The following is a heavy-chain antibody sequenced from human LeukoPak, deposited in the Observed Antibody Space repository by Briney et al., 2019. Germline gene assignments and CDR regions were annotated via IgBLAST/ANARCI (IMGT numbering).Heavy chain of an antibody. CDR2: ISSSSSYT. CDR1: GFTFSRYS. Sequence: GGSLGLSCAASGFTFSRYSMNWVRQAPGKGLEWVSSISSSSSYTYFADSVKGRFTISRDNAKNSLYLQMNSLRAEDTAVYYCARDWFADWYFDLWGRGTLVTVSS. D-gene: IGHD3-10*01. J-gene: IGHJ2*01. V-gene: IGHV3-21*01. CDR3: ARDWFADWYFDL.